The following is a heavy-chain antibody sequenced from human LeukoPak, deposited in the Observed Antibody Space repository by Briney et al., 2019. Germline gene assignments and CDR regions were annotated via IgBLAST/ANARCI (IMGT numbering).Heavy chain of an antibody. CDR3: ASLDVSLVIAAGSLDFFDL. CDR1: GGSIRSNY. V-gene: IGHV4-59*08. D-gene: IGHD6-13*01. CDR2: IYYSGSS. Sequence: SETLSLTCTVSGGSIRSNYWSWLRQPPGKGLEWIGFIYYSGSSNSNPSLNSRVTMSVDTSKNQFALTLRSVTAAERAVYYCASLDVSLVIAAGSLDFFDLWGRGTLVTVSS. J-gene: IGHJ2*01.